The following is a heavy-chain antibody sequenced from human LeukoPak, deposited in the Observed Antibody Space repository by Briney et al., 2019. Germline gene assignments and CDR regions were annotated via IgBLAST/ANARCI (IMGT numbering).Heavy chain of an antibody. V-gene: IGHV3-30*04. CDR1: GFTFSNYA. CDR3: ARTHMVRGVILWFDP. CDR2: ISHDGSDK. Sequence: GGSLRLSCAASGFTFSNYAMHWVRQAPGKGLEWVAVISHDGSDKYYADSVKGRFSISRDNAKNSLYLQMNSLRAEDTAVYYCARTHMVRGVILWFDPWGQGTLVTVSS. D-gene: IGHD3-10*01. J-gene: IGHJ5*02.